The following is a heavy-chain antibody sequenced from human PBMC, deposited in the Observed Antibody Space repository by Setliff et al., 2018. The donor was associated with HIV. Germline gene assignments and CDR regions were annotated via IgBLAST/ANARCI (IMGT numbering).Heavy chain of an antibody. Sequence: SETLSLTCTVSGDSISSGGYYWSWIRQPAGQGLEWIGRIYTSGNTNYNPSTNYNPSLKSRITISLETSRNQFSLRVTSVTATDTAVYYCTRQSPVAGSGAFDIWGQGTVVTVS. V-gene: IGHV4-61*02. CDR1: GDSISSGGYY. CDR2: IYTSGNTNYNPST. CDR3: TRQSPVAGSGAFDI. D-gene: IGHD6-19*01. J-gene: IGHJ3*02.